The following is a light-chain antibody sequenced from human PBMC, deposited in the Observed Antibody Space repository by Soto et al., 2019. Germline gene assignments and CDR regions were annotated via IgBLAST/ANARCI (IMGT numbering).Light chain of an antibody. CDR2: DAS. CDR3: QERTDWPPTWT. Sequence: EVVLTPTSATLSLSPGQRATLSCRACQSVSSHLAWYQQKPVKAPRLLSYDASNRATGTPDRFSRSGSGTDFTLTISTLEPEDFAVYYCQERTDWPPTWTFGQGTKV. J-gene: IGKJ1*01. V-gene: IGKV3-11*01. CDR1: QSVSSH.